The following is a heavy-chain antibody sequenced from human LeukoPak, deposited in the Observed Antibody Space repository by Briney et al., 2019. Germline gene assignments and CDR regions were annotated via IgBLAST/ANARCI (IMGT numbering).Heavy chain of an antibody. J-gene: IGHJ5*02. CDR3: ATERSVSSRSSDNWFDP. V-gene: IGHV1-24*01. D-gene: IGHD6-6*01. CDR1: GYTLSELS. Sequence: ASVTVSCKVSGYTLSELSMHWVRQAPGKGLEWMGGFDPEEGEKIYAQKFQGRVTMTEDTSTDTAYMELSSLRSEDTAVYFCATERSVSSRSSDNWFDPWGQGTLVIVSS. CDR2: FDPEEGEK.